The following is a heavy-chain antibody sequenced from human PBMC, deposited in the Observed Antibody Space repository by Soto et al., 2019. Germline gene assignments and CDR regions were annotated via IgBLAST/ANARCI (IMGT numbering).Heavy chain of an antibody. CDR3: MRPAPRGRHYFYFGTDV. CDR1: GFTFSSYA. V-gene: IGHV3-23*01. Sequence: GGSLRLSCAASGFTFSSYAMSWVRQAPGKGLEWVSGISSSGGSTYYADSVKGRFTISRDNSKNTLFLRMNRPRVEDTAVYYCMRPAPRGRHYFYFGTDVWGQGTTVTVSS. D-gene: IGHD3-10*01. J-gene: IGHJ6*02. CDR2: ISSSGGST.